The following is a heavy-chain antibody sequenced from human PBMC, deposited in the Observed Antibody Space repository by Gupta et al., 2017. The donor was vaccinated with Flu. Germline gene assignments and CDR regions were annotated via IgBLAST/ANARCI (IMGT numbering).Heavy chain of an antibody. D-gene: IGHD4-23*01. CDR2: ISNTGTSI. CDR3: TRDPDFGYNFGLSFDP. J-gene: IGHJ5*02. CDR1: GVTFRNYE. V-gene: IGHV3-48*03. Sequence: EVQLVESGGGLVQPGGSLRLSCAASGVTFRNYEMTWVRKAPGKGLEWISYISNTGTSIYYADSVKGRFTISRDNARNSLYLQMNSLRVEDTAVYYCTRDPDFGYNFGLSFDPWGQGTLVTVSS.